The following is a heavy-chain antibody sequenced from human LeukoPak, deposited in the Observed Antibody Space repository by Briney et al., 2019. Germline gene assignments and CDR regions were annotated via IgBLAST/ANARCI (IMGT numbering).Heavy chain of an antibody. CDR1: GFTLSSYG. CDR3: AKDLRDGYNFIDY. J-gene: IGHJ4*02. Sequence: QPGRSLRLSCGASGFTLSSYGMHWVRQAPGKGLEWVAVIPYDGDNKYYADSVKGRFTISRDNSKNTLYLQMNSLRVEDTAVYYCAKDLRDGYNFIDYWGQGTLVTVSS. D-gene: IGHD5-24*01. CDR2: IPYDGDNK. V-gene: IGHV3-30*18.